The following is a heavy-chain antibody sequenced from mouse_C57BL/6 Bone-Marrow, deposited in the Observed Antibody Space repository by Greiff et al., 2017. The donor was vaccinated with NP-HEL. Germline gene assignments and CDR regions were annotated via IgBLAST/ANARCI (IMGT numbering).Heavy chain of an antibody. D-gene: IGHD1-1*01. CDR3: ARRTTVVAKRFAY. Sequence: EVQLQQSVAELVRPGASVKLFCTASGFNIKNTYMHWVKQRPEQGLEWIGRIDPANGNTKYAPKFQGKATITADTSSNTAYLQLSSLTSEDTAIYYCARRTTVVAKRFAYGGRGTRVTVSA. CDR2: IDPANGNT. CDR1: GFNIKNTY. J-gene: IGHJ3*01. V-gene: IGHV14-3*01.